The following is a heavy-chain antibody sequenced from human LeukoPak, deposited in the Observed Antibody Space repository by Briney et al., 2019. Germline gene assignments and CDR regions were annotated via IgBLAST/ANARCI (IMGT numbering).Heavy chain of an antibody. Sequence: GGSLQISCKGSGYSFTNYWIGWVRQMPGKGLEWMGIIYPGDSDTRYSPSFQGQVTISADKSLSTAYLQWSSLKASDTAMYYCARLHYDFWSGCLGWFDPWGQGTLVTVSS. CDR1: GYSFTNYW. CDR2: IYPGDSDT. CDR3: ARLHYDFWSGCLGWFDP. V-gene: IGHV5-51*01. D-gene: IGHD3-3*01. J-gene: IGHJ5*02.